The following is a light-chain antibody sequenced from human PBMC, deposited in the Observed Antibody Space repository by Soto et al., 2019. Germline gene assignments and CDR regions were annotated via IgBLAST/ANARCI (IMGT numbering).Light chain of an antibody. CDR1: QSVSSW. CDR2: DAS. CDR3: QQYDTYWT. V-gene: IGKV1-5*01. Sequence: DIQMTQSPSTLSASVGDRVTITCRASQSVSSWLAWYQQRPGKAPHVLIYDASILENGVPSRFSGSGSGTEFTLTISSLQPDDFATYFCQQYDTYWTFGQGTKVDIK. J-gene: IGKJ1*01.